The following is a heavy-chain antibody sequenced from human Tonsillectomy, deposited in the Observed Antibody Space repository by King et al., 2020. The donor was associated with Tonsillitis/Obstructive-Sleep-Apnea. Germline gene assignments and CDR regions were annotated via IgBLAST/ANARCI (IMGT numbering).Heavy chain of an antibody. CDR3: ARGNLRWVLLGLVDAFDI. D-gene: IGHD1-26*01. CDR1: GYTFTSYG. J-gene: IGHJ3*02. CDR2: ISTYNANT. Sequence: VQLVESGAEVKKPGASVKVSCKASGYTFTSYGISWVRQAPGQGLEWMGWISTYNANTNSAQKLQGRVTITTDTSTTTAYMELRSLRSDDTAVYYCARGNLRWVLLGLVDAFDIWGQGTMVTVSS. V-gene: IGHV1-18*01.